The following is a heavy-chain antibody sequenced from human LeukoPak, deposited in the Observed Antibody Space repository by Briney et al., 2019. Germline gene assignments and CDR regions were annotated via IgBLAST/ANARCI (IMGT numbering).Heavy chain of an antibody. Sequence: ASVKVSCKASGYTFTNYGISWVRQAPGQGLEWMGWISVYSGNTNYAQKFQGRVTVTTDTSTSTAYMELRSLRSDDTAVYSCARDDILTGYYPYYFDYWGQGTLVTVSS. V-gene: IGHV1-18*01. J-gene: IGHJ4*02. CDR1: GYTFTNYG. D-gene: IGHD3-9*01. CDR2: ISVYSGNT. CDR3: ARDDILTGYYPYYFDY.